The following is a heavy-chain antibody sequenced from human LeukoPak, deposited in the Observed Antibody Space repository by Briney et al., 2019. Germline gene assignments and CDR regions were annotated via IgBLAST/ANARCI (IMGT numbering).Heavy chain of an antibody. J-gene: IGHJ4*02. D-gene: IGHD3-22*01. CDR3: ARGKGTHYYDSSGYYMY. CDR1: GGTFSSYA. CDR2: IIPIFGTA. Sequence: SVKVSCKASGGTFSSYAISWVRQAHGQGLEWMGGIIPIFGTANYAQKFQGRVTITADESTSTAYMELSSLRSEDTAVYYCARGKGTHYYDSSGYYMYWGQGTLVTVSS. V-gene: IGHV1-69*01.